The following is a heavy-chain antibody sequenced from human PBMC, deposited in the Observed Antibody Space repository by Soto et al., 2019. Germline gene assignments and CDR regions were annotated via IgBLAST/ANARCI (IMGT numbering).Heavy chain of an antibody. J-gene: IGHJ4*02. D-gene: IGHD4-4*01. V-gene: IGHV4-59*01. CDR2: IYYSGST. Sequence: AGTLSLTCTVSGDSMSSYYWSWIRQPPGKGLEWIGYIYYSGSTTYNPSLRSRVTMSVDTSKNQFSLRLSSVTAADTAVYYCARATSNYQTFDHWGQGSQVTVSS. CDR1: GDSMSSYY. CDR3: ARATSNYQTFDH.